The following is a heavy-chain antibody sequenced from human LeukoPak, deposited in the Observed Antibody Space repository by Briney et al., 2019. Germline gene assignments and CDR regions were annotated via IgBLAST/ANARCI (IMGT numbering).Heavy chain of an antibody. V-gene: IGHV1-8*01. J-gene: IGHJ4*02. D-gene: IGHD3-10*01. CDR2: MNPNSGNT. CDR3: ARSLGGSGSPIDY. CDR1: GYTFTSYD. Sequence: ASVKVSCKASGYTFTSYDINWVRQATGQGLEWMGWMNPNSGNTGYAQKFQGRVTITADKSTSTAYMELSSLRSEDTAVYYCARSLGGSGSPIDYWGQGTLVTVSS.